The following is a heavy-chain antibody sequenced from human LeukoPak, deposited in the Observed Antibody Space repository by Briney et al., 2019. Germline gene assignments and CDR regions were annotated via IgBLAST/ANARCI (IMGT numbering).Heavy chain of an antibody. J-gene: IGHJ4*02. V-gene: IGHV3-30-3*01. D-gene: IGHD3-22*01. CDR3: TTDFITMRRDFDY. CDR1: GFTFSTNA. Sequence: GGSLRLSCAASGFTFSTNAMHWVRQAPGKGLEWVAVTSYDEIHKYYADSVKGRFTISRDTAKNTLYLQMNSLKTEDTAVYYCTTDFITMRRDFDYWGQGTLVTVSS. CDR2: TSYDEIHK.